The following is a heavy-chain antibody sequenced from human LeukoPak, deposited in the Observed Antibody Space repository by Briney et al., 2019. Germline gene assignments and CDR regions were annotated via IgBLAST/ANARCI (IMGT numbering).Heavy chain of an antibody. J-gene: IGHJ4*02. CDR3: AKGSVGNADFAS. CDR1: GFTFSSFS. V-gene: IGHV3-23*01. D-gene: IGHD6-25*01. Sequence: GGSLRLSCAASGFTFSSFSMTWVRQAPGKGLEWVSSIIVSGTTYYADSVKGRFTISRDSFRGTLFLQMDSLRVKDTAVYFCAKGSVGNADFASWGQGALVTVSS. CDR2: IIVSGTT.